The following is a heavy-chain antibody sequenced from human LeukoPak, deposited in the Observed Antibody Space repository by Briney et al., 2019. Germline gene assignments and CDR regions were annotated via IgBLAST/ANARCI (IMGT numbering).Heavy chain of an antibody. CDR2: INHSGST. V-gene: IGHV4-34*01. CDR1: GGSISSYY. J-gene: IGHJ4*02. CDR3: ARRRRLLWFGELLGGPIDY. Sequence: SETLSLTCTVSGGSISSYYWSWIRQPPGKGLEWIGEINHSGSTNYNPSLKSRVTISVDTSKNQFSLKLSSVTAADTAVYYCARRRRLLWFGELLGGPIDYWGQGTLATVSS. D-gene: IGHD3-10*01.